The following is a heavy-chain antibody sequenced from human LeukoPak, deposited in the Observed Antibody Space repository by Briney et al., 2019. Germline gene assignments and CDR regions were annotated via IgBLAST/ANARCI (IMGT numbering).Heavy chain of an antibody. V-gene: IGHV3-74*01. CDR3: ARAPYYYDTSGFLI. CDR1: GFTFSSYW. J-gene: IGHJ3*02. D-gene: IGHD3-22*01. CDR2: INSDGSST. Sequence: PGRSLRLSCAASGFTFSSYWMHWVRQAPGKGLVWVSRINSDGSSTTYADSVKGRFTISRDNAKNTLYLQMNSLRVEDTAVYYCARAPYYYDTSGFLIWGQGTMVTVSS.